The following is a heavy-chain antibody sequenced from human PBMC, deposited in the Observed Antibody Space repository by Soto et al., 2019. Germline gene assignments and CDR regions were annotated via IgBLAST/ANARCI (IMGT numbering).Heavy chain of an antibody. CDR1: GHTLTELS. J-gene: IGHJ4*02. CDR3: AAGGTGWLQSPFDY. D-gene: IGHD5-12*01. V-gene: IGHV1-24*01. Sequence: QVQLVQSGAEVKKPGASVKVSCKVSGHTLTELSMHWVRQAPGKGLEWMGGFDPEDGETIYAQRFEGRVTMTEDTSTGSAYMELSCLRSEDTAVYYCAAGGTGWLQSPFDYWGQGTLVTVSS. CDR2: FDPEDGET.